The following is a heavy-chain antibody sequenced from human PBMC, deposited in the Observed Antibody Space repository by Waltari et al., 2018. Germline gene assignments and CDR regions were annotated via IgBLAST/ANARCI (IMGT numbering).Heavy chain of an antibody. Sequence: EVQLVQSGAEVKKPGESLKISCKGSGYSFTSYWIGWVRQMPGKGLAWMGGIDPGDSDTRYSPSFQGQVTISADKSISTAYLQWSSLKASDTAMYYCARHDDPTRDGYNLVLYYWGQGTLVTVSS. CDR1: GYSFTSYW. CDR3: ARHDDPTRDGYNLVLYY. CDR2: IDPGDSDT. D-gene: IGHD5-12*01. J-gene: IGHJ4*02. V-gene: IGHV5-51*01.